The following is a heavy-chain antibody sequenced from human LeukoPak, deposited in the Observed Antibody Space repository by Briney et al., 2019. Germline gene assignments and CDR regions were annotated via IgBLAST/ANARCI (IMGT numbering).Heavy chain of an antibody. D-gene: IGHD3-9*01. J-gene: IGHJ4*02. CDR3: ARADYDILTGHIQRIEEYFDY. CDR2: ISSSGSTI. V-gene: IGHV3-48*04. CDR1: GFTFSNYW. Sequence: GGSLRLSCAASGFTFSNYWMNWVRQAPGKGLEWVSYISSSGSTIYYADSVKGRFTISRDNAKNSLYLQMNSLRAEDTAVYYCARADYDILTGHIQRIEEYFDYWGQGTLVTVSS.